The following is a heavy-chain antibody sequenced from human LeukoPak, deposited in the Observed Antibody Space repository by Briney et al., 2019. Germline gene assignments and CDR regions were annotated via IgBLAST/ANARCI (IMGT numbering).Heavy chain of an antibody. D-gene: IGHD1-26*01. CDR3: ARVRYSGSYYGMDV. CDR2: ISSSSSYI. J-gene: IGHJ6*02. V-gene: IGHV3-21*01. Sequence: GGSLRLSCAASGFTFSSYSMNWVRQAPGKGLEWVSSISSSSSYIYYADSVKGRFTISRDNAKNSLYLPMNSLRAEDTAVYYCARVRYSGSYYGMDVWGQGTTVTVSS. CDR1: GFTFSSYS.